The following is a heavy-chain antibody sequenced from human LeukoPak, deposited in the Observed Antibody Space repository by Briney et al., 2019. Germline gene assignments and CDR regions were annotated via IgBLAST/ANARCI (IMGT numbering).Heavy chain of an antibody. CDR3: AKDSGWQLLRAEYFQH. D-gene: IGHD2-15*01. J-gene: IGHJ1*01. Sequence: PGGSLRLSCAASGFTFDNYAIHWVRQVPGKSLEWVSLMSADGRSTYYADSVKGRFTISRDNNKSSLYLQMRSLTTEDTAVYYCAKDSGWQLLRAEYFQHWGPGTLVTVSS. CDR2: MSADGRST. V-gene: IGHV3-43*02. CDR1: GFTFDNYA.